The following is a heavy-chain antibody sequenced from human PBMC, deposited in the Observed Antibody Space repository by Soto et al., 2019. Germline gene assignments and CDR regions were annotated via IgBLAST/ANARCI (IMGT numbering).Heavy chain of an antibody. V-gene: IGHV1-69*13. Sequence: GASVKVSCKASGGTFSSYAISWVRQAPGQGLEWMGGIIPIFGTANYAQKFQGRVTITADESTSTAYMELSSLRSEDTAVYYCASSPAFGVASHSVGNNYYYYGMDVWGQGTTVTVSS. CDR3: ASSPAFGVASHSVGNNYYYYGMDV. CDR1: GGTFSSYA. CDR2: IIPIFGTA. D-gene: IGHD3-3*01. J-gene: IGHJ6*02.